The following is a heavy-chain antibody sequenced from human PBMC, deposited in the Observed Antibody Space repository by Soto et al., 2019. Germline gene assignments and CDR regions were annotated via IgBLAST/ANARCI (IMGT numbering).Heavy chain of an antibody. CDR1: GGSVSSGSYY. CDR3: ARRAIAAAGRDGMDV. D-gene: IGHD6-13*01. J-gene: IGHJ6*02. V-gene: IGHV4-61*01. Sequence: SETLSLTCTVSGGSVSSGSYYWSWIRQPPGKGLEWIGYIYYSGSTNYNPSLKSRVTISVDTSKNQFSLKLSSVTAADTAVYYCARRAIAAAGRDGMDVWGHGTTVTVSS. CDR2: IYYSGST.